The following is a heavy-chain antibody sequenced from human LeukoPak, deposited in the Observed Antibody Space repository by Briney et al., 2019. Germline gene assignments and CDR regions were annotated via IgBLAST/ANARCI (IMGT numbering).Heavy chain of an antibody. D-gene: IGHD5-24*01. CDR2: IYYSGST. J-gene: IGHJ4*02. CDR3: ARDNGDGYNWRGYFDY. Sequence: SETLSLTCTVSGGSISSYYWNWIRQPPGKGLEWIGYIYYSGSTNYNPSLKSRVTISVDTSKNQFSLKLSSVTAADTAVYYCARDNGDGYNWRGYFDYWGQGTLVTVSS. V-gene: IGHV4-59*01. CDR1: GGSISSYY.